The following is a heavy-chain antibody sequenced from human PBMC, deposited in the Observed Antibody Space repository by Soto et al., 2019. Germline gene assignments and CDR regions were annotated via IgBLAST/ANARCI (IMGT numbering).Heavy chain of an antibody. CDR2: IWYDGTQK. V-gene: IGHV3-33*01. J-gene: IGHJ4*02. CDR1: GFTFNTYS. CDR3: ARAGGTTVTGLWHFDS. D-gene: IGHD4-17*01. Sequence: QVQLEESGGGVVQPGRSLRLSCEASGFTFNTYSMHWVRQPPGKGLEWLAAIWYDGTQKYYADSVKGRFIISRDNSKKTLYLEMNRPRAEDPAVFYCARAGGTTVTGLWHFDSWGQGTLVTVSS.